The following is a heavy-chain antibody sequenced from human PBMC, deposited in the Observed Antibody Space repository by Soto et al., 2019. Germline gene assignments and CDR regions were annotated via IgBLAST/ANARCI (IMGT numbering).Heavy chain of an antibody. D-gene: IGHD3-3*01. CDR1: GFTFSSYW. V-gene: IGHV3-74*01. J-gene: IGHJ6*02. CDR2: INSDGSST. Sequence: AGGSLRLSCAASGFTFSSYWMHWVRQAPGKGLVWVSRINSDGSSTSYADSVKGRFTISRDNAKNTLYLQMNSLRAEDTAVYYCARGYYDFWSGAYYYYGMDVWGQGTTVTVSS. CDR3: ARGYYDFWSGAYYYYGMDV.